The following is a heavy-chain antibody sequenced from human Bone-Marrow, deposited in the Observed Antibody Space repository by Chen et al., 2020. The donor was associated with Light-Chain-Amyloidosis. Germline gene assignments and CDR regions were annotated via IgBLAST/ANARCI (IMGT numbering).Heavy chain of an antibody. D-gene: IGHD1-26*01. CDR3: ARGGSYYYFDY. V-gene: IGHV3-21*01. J-gene: IGHJ4*02. Sequence: EVQLVETGGGLIQPGGSLRLSCAASGFTVSSNYMSWVRQAPGKGLEWVSSISRSSSHIYYADSMRGRFTISRDNAKNSLYLQMNNLRAEDTAVYYCARGGSYYYFDYWGQGILVTVSS. CDR2: ISRSSSHI. CDR1: GFTVSSNY.